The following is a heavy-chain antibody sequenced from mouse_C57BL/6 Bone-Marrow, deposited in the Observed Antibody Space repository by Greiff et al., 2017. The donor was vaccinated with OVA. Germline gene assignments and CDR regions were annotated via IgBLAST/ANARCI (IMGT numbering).Heavy chain of an antibody. CDR3: ARELRFYYFDY. Sequence: EVQLQESGPGMVKPSQSLSLSCTVTGYSITSGYVWHWIRHFPGNKQEWMGYISYSGSTNYNPTLKSRISITHDTSKNHYFLKLNSVTTEDTATYYCARELRFYYFDYWGQGTTLTVSS. J-gene: IGHJ2*01. CDR2: ISYSGST. D-gene: IGHD1-1*01. V-gene: IGHV3-1*01. CDR1: GYSITSGYV.